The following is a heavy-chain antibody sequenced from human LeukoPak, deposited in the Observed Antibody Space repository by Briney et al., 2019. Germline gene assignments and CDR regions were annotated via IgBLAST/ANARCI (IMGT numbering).Heavy chain of an antibody. V-gene: IGHV3-72*01. CDR1: GFTFSDQY. CDR3: ARGVVVTAVYYYYGMDV. D-gene: IGHD2-21*02. J-gene: IGHJ6*02. CDR2: TRNKANSYTT. Sequence: GGSLRLSCAASGFTFSDQYMDWVRQAPGKGLEWVGRTRNKANSYTTEYAASVKGRFTISRDDSKNSLYLQMNSLKTEDTAVYYCARGVVVTAVYYYYGMDVWGQGTTVTVSS.